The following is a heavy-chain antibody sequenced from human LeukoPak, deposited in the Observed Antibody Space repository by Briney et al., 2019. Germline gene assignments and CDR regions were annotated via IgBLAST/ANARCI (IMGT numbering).Heavy chain of an antibody. D-gene: IGHD2-15*01. Sequence: GGSLRLSCAASGFTFSSYSMNWVRQAPGKGLEWVSSISSSSSSYIYYADSVKGRFTISRDNAKNSLYLQMNSLRAEDTAVYYCAREGLGYCSGGSCSYDAFDIWGQGTMVTVSS. CDR2: ISSSSSSYI. CDR1: GFTFSSYS. CDR3: AREGLGYCSGGSCSYDAFDI. J-gene: IGHJ3*02. V-gene: IGHV3-21*01.